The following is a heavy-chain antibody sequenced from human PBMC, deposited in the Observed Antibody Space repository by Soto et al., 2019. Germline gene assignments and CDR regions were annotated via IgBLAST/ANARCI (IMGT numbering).Heavy chain of an antibody. CDR2: INAGNGNT. J-gene: IGHJ4*02. CDR1: GYTFTSYA. CDR3: AREPRRASGSLDY. Sequence: QVQLVQSGAEEKKPGASVKVSCKASGYTFTSYAMHWVRQAPGQRLEWMGWINAGNGNTKYSQKFQGRVTITRDTSARTAYMELSSLRSEDTAVYYCAREPRRASGSLDYWGQGTLVTVSS. D-gene: IGHD1-26*01. V-gene: IGHV1-3*05.